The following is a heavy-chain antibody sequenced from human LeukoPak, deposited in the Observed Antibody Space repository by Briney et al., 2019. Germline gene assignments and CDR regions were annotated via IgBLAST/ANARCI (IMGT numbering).Heavy chain of an antibody. CDR2: ISSSSSTI. D-gene: IGHD6-6*01. CDR1: GFTFSSYS. Sequence: GSLRLSCAASGFTFSSYSMNWVRQAPGKGLEWVSYISSSSSTIYYADSVKGRFTISRDNAKNSLYLQMNSLRAEDTAVYYCARDSYSSSPGGYHWGQGTLVTVSS. V-gene: IGHV3-48*01. CDR3: ARDSYSSSPGGYH. J-gene: IGHJ5*02.